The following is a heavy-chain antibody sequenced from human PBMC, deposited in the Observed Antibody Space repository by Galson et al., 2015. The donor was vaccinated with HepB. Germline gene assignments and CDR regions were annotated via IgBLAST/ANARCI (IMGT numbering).Heavy chain of an antibody. J-gene: IGHJ5*02. CDR2: INPSGGST. Sequence: SVTVSCKASGSTFTSYYMHWVRQAPGQGLEWMGIINPSGGSTSYAQKFQGRVTMTRDTSTSTVYMELSSLRSEDTAVYYCARGRSRTKLYGDYDAFDPWGQGTLVTVSS. CDR1: GSTFTSYY. V-gene: IGHV1-46*01. D-gene: IGHD4-17*01. CDR3: ARGRSRTKLYGDYDAFDP.